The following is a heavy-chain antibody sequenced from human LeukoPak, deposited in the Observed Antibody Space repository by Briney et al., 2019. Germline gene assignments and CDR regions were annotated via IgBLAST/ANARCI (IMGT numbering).Heavy chain of an antibody. CDR1: GYTLTELS. CDR2: FDPEDGET. CDR3: ATEWYDSSGYYYYFDY. Sequence: ASVKVSCKVSGYTLTELSMHWVRQAPGKGLEWMGGFDPEDGETIYAQKFQGRVTMTEDTSTDTAYMELSSLRSEDTAVYYCATEWYDSSGYYYYFDYWGQGTLVTVSS. V-gene: IGHV1-24*01. J-gene: IGHJ4*02. D-gene: IGHD3-22*01.